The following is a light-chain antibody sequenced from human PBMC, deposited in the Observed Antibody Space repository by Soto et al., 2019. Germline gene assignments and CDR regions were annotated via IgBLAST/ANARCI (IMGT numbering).Light chain of an antibody. CDR3: QQSYTTPQT. CDR1: QSIGSF. CDR2: VAS. V-gene: IGKV1-39*01. Sequence: DIQMTQSPSSLSASVGDRVTITCRASQSIGSFLNWYQHKPGKAPNLLIYVASSLQAGVPSRFSGSGSGTDFTLTISSLHPEDFATYYCQQSYTTPQTFGQGTKVEIK. J-gene: IGKJ1*01.